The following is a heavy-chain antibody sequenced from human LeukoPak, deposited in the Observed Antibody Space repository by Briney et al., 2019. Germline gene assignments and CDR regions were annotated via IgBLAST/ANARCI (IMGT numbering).Heavy chain of an antibody. J-gene: IGHJ4*02. Sequence: QAGGSLTLSCAASGFTFSSSWMSWVRQAPGKGLEWVANIQQDGSDKYYVDSVKGRFTIPRDNAKNSLYLQMNSLRAEDTAVYYCARDLYRIVVVPHYFDYWGQGTLVTVAS. CDR1: GFTFSSSW. CDR3: ARDLYRIVVVPHYFDY. CDR2: IQQDGSDK. D-gene: IGHD3-22*01. V-gene: IGHV3-7*01.